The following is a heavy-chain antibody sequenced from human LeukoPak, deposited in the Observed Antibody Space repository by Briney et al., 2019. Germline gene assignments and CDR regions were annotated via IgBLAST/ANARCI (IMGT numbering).Heavy chain of an antibody. V-gene: IGHV3-7*01. Sequence: QPGGSLRLSCAASGFAFSSYWMSWVRQAPGQGLEWVANIKQDGSEIYYVDSVKGRFTMSRDNAKNSLYLQMNSLRAEDTAVYYCARDGDYDYVWGSYRYPLFDYWGQGTLVTVSS. J-gene: IGHJ4*02. CDR1: GFAFSSYW. CDR2: IKQDGSEI. CDR3: ARDGDYDYVWGSYRYPLFDY. D-gene: IGHD3-16*02.